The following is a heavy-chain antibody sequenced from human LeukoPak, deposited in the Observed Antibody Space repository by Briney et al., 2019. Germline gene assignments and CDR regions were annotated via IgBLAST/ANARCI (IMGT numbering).Heavy chain of an antibody. CDR3: ARVGIQLWSALDY. CDR2: INSDGSST. CDR1: GFTFSSYW. D-gene: IGHD5-18*01. J-gene: IGHJ4*02. V-gene: IGHV3-74*01. Sequence: GGSLRLSCAACGFTFSSYWMHWVRQAPGKGLVWVSRINSDGSSTSYADSVKGRFTISRDNAKNTLYLQMNSLRAEDTAVYYCARVGIQLWSALDYWGQGTLVTVSS.